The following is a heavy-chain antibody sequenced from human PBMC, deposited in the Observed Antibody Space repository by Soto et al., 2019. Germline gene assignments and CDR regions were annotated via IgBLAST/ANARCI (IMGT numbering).Heavy chain of an antibody. CDR3: VSHRNYIVVSGSLFDY. V-gene: IGHV4-34*01. Sequence: SETLSLTCAVYGGSFSGYYWSWIRQPPGKGLEWIGEINHSGSTNYNPSLKSRVTISVDTSKNHFSLKLTSVTAADTAVYFCVSHRNYIVVSGSLFDYWRQGTLVTVSS. J-gene: IGHJ4*02. D-gene: IGHD6-19*01. CDR1: GGSFSGYY. CDR2: INHSGST.